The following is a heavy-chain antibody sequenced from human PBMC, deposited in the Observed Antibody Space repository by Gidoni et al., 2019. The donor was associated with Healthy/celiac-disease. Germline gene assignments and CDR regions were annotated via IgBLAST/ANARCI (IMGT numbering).Heavy chain of an antibody. V-gene: IGHV1-69*04. CDR3: ARDPGGAVSIDY. CDR1: GGTFSSYA. J-gene: IGHJ4*02. Sequence: QVQLVQSGAEVKKPGSSVKVSCTASGGTFSSYAISWVLQAPGQGLEWMGRIIPILGIANYAQKFQGRVTITAEKSTRTAYMELSSLRSEDTAVYYCARDPGGAVSIDYWGQGTLVTVSS. CDR2: IIPILGIA. D-gene: IGHD6-19*01.